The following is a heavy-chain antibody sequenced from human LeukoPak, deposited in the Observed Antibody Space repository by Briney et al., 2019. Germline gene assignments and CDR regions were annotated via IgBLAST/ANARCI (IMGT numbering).Heavy chain of an antibody. D-gene: IGHD6-13*01. Sequence: PSETLSLTCTVSGGSISSSSYYWGWIRQPPGKGLEWIGSIYYSGSTYYNPSLKSRVTISVGTSKNQFSLKLSSVTAADTAVYYCARPSRAAAGTFDYWGQGTLVTVSS. J-gene: IGHJ4*02. CDR3: ARPSRAAAGTFDY. CDR2: IYYSGST. CDR1: GGSISSSSYY. V-gene: IGHV4-39*01.